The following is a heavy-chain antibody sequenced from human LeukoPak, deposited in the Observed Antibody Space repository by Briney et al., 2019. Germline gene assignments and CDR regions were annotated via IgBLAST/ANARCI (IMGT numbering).Heavy chain of an antibody. CDR1: GGSICSSNW. CDR3: ARVRRDILTGYYYFDY. CDR2: IYHSGST. D-gene: IGHD3-9*01. J-gene: IGHJ4*02. Sequence: SGTLSLTCAVSGGSICSSNWWSWVRQPPGKGLEWIGEIYHSGSTNYNPSLKSRVTISVDKSKNQFSLKLSSVTAADTAVYYCARVRRDILTGYYYFDYWGQGTLVTVSS. V-gene: IGHV4-4*02.